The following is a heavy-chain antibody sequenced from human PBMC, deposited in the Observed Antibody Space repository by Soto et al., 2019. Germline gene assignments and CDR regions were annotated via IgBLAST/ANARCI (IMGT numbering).Heavy chain of an antibody. CDR1: GFSLSTNGVG. Sequence: QITLKESGPTLVKPTQTLTLTCTFSGFSLSTNGVGVGWIRQPPGKALEWLALSYWDDDKTYSPSPKSRLTSNKNTSKNQVVLTTTTMDPVDTATYCCAHRPRGGSGNPADFDYWGQGSLVTVSS. V-gene: IGHV2-5*02. CDR2: SYWDDDK. J-gene: IGHJ4*02. D-gene: IGHD6-19*01. CDR3: AHRPRGGSGNPADFDY.